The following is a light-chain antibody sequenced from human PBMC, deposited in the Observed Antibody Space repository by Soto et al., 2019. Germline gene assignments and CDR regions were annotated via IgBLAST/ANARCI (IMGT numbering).Light chain of an antibody. CDR2: DVS. CDR1: QSISRW. V-gene: IGKV1-5*01. CDR3: QQYSSYAS. J-gene: IGKJ1*01. Sequence: DIQMTQSPSTLPASLGDRVTITCRASQSISRWLAWYQQKPGKAPKLLISDVSNLERGVPSRFSGSGSGTEFTLTISSLETDDVATYYCQQYSSYASFGQGTKVDIK.